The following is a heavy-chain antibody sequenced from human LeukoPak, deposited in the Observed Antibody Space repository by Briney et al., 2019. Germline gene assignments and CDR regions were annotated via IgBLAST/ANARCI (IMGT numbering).Heavy chain of an antibody. J-gene: IGHJ4*02. Sequence: SETPSVTCTVSGGSISTYYWSWIRQPPGKGLEWIGYIYFSGSTDYNPSLKSRVIISVDTSNNQFSLKLSSVTAADTAVYYCAGYSSGWYVDYWGQGTLVTVSS. D-gene: IGHD6-19*01. V-gene: IGHV4-59*01. CDR2: IYFSGST. CDR1: GGSISTYY. CDR3: AGYSSGWYVDY.